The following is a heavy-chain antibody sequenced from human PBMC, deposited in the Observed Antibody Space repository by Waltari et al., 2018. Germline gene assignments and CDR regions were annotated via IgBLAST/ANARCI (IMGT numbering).Heavy chain of an antibody. J-gene: IGHJ3*01. D-gene: IGHD6-19*01. Sequence: QVQLVESGGGVVQPGGSLSTSCAASGFTFSRYGMHWVRQAPGKGLEWVAVISYDGSNKYYADSVKGRFTISRDNSKNTLYLQMNSLRAEDTAVYYCAKAPEGEQWLIPAWGQGTMVTVSS. CDR1: GFTFSRYG. CDR2: ISYDGSNK. V-gene: IGHV3-30*18. CDR3: AKAPEGEQWLIPA.